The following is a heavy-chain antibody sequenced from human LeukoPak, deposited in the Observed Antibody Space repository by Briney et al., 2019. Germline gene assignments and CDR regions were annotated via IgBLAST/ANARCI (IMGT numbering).Heavy chain of an antibody. J-gene: IGHJ4*02. CDR1: GGSISSVSYY. CDR3: ARGAGYSSSWYGGDY. D-gene: IGHD6-13*01. V-gene: IGHV4-61*02. CDR2: IYTSGST. Sequence: PSETLSLTCTVSGGSISSVSYYWSWIRQPAGKGLEWIGRIYTSGSTNYNPSLKSRVTISVDTSKNQFSLKLSSVTAADTAVYYCARGAGYSSSWYGGDYWGQGTLVTVSS.